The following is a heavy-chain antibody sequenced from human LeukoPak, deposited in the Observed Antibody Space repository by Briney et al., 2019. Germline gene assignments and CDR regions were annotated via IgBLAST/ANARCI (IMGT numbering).Heavy chain of an antibody. V-gene: IGHV2-5*02. CDR3: AHSPRRGDYFAY. D-gene: IGHD3-10*01. J-gene: IGHJ4*02. Sequence: SGPTLVKPTQTLTLTCTFSGFSLTTSGVGVGWIREPPGKALEWLALIYWDDDKRYSPSLKSRLTITKDTSKNQVVLTMTNMDPVDTATYCCAHSPRRGDYFAYWGQGTLVTVSS. CDR2: IYWDDDK. CDR1: GFSLTTSGVG.